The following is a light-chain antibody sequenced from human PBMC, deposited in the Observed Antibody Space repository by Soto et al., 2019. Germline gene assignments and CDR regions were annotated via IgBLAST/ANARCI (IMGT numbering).Light chain of an antibody. CDR1: QSVSSSY. CDR3: QQHSHWPPWT. J-gene: IGKJ1*01. Sequence: PGDRATLSCRASQSVSSSYLAWYQQKPGQAPRLLIYGASNRATDIPARFSGSGSGTDFTLTISNLEPEDFAVYYCQQHSHWPPWTFGQGTKVDIK. CDR2: GAS. V-gene: IGKV3-11*01.